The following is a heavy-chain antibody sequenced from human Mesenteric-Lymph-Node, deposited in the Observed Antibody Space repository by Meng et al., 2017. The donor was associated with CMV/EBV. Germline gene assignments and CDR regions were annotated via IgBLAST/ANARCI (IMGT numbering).Heavy chain of an antibody. CDR2: INTNTGNP. CDR3: ARARKSVSGIAAAGTYYFQH. CDR1: FTSYA. J-gene: IGHJ1*01. Sequence: FTSYAMNWVRQAPGQGLEWMGWINTNTGNPTYAQGFTGRFVFSLDTSVSTAYLQISSLKAEDTAVYYSARARKSVSGIAAAGTYYFQHWGQGTLVTVSS. D-gene: IGHD6-13*01. V-gene: IGHV7-4-1*02.